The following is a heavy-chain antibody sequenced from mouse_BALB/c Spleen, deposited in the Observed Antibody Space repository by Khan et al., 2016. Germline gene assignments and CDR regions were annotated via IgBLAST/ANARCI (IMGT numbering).Heavy chain of an antibody. Sequence: EVQLQESGPGLVKPSQSLSLTCTVTGYSITSDYAWNWIRQFPGNKLEWMGYISYSGSTSYNPSLKSRISITRDTSKNQFFLQLNSVTTEGTATYYCARGGDVIADYFDYWSQDTTLTVSS. CDR2: ISYSGST. D-gene: IGHD2-4*01. CDR1: GYSITSDYA. V-gene: IGHV3-2*02. J-gene: IGHJ2*01. CDR3: ARGGDVIADYFDY.